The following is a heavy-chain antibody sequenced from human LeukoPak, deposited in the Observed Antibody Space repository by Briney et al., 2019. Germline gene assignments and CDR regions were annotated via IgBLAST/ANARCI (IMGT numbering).Heavy chain of an antibody. D-gene: IGHD3-16*01. CDR2: VRYDGSGK. J-gene: IGHJ4*02. Sequence: PGGSLRLSCAASGFTFSNFGMHWVRQAPGKGLEWMSFVRYDGSGKYYSDSVKGRFTISRGNPLNTLYLQMNGLTAEDTAVYYCAKQYVNCWGQGTLATVSS. CDR3: AKQYVNC. CDR1: GFTFSNFG. V-gene: IGHV3-30*02.